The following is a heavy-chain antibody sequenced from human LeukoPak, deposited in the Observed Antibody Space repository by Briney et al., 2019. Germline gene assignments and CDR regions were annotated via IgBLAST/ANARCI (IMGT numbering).Heavy chain of an antibody. J-gene: IGHJ3*02. CDR3: ARECSSTSCLLYDAFDI. Sequence: PSQTLSLTCTVSGGSISSGGYYWSWIRQPPGKGLEWIGYIYHSGSTYYNPSLKSRVTISVDRSKNQFSLKLSSVTAADTAVYYCARECSSTSCLLYDAFDIWGQGTMVTVSS. V-gene: IGHV4-30-2*01. D-gene: IGHD2-2*01. CDR1: GGSISSGGYY. CDR2: IYHSGST.